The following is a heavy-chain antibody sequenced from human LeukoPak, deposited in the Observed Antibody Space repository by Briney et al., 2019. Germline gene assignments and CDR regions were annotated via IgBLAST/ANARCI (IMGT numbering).Heavy chain of an antibody. V-gene: IGHV4-59*08. J-gene: IGHJ4*02. CDR2: IYNSGST. Sequence: TSETLSLTCTVSGGSISNYYWSWIRQPPGKGLESIGYIYNSGSTNYNPSLKSRVTISVDTSKNQFSLKLNSVTAADTAVYYCARHGIEGYGGGWYPHGYWGQGALVTVSS. CDR3: ARHGIEGYGGGWYPHGY. D-gene: IGHD6-19*01. CDR1: GGSISNYY.